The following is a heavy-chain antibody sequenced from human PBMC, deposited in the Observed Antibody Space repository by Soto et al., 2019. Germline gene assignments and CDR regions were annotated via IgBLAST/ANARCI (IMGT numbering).Heavy chain of an antibody. CDR2: ISVSGGST. D-gene: IGHD2-2*02. Sequence: GGALRLSSAASGFTCSTYAMIRVRQAPGKGLEWVSAISVSGGSTYYADPVKGRFTISRDNSKNALYLQINSLRAEDTAVHYCARGLGYCSSPSCYIWFDYWGQGTLVTVSS. CDR3: ARGLGYCSSPSCYIWFDY. V-gene: IGHV3-23*01. J-gene: IGHJ4*02. CDR1: GFTCSTYA.